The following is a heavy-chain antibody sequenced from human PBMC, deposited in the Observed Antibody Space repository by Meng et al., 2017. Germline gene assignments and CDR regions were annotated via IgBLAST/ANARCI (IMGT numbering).Heavy chain of an antibody. J-gene: IGHJ4*02. CDR3: AHRSSAWAFDS. CDR2: IYWDDDT. D-gene: IGHD7-27*01. Sequence: LKESGPTLVKPTQPLPRTCTFDGFSPSTGGVGVGWISQPPGKALEWLALIYWDDDTRYSPSLKSRLSITKDTSKNQVFLTMTNMDPVDTATYYCAHRSSAWAFDSWGQGTLVTVSS. V-gene: IGHV2-5*02. CDR1: GFSPSTGGVG.